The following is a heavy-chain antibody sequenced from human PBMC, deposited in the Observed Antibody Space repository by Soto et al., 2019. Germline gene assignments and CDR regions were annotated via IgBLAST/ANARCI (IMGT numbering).Heavy chain of an antibody. CDR2: INAGNGNT. Sequence: QVQLVQSGAEVEKPGASVKVSCKTSGYTFTSYAMHWVRQAPGQRLEWMGWINAGNGNTKYSQKFQGRVTITRDTSXSXXYMELSSLRSEDTAVYYCAKEKAGQAYYYYHGMDVWGQGTTVTVSS. D-gene: IGHD6-13*01. J-gene: IGHJ6*02. CDR3: AKEKAGQAYYYYHGMDV. CDR1: GYTFTSYA. V-gene: IGHV1-3*01.